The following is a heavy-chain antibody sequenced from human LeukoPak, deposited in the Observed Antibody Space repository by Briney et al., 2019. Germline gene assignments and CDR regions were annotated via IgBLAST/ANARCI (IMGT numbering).Heavy chain of an antibody. Sequence: ASVKVSFKASGYTFTSYGISWVRQAPGQGLEWMGWISAYNGNTNYAQKLQGRVAMTTDTSTSTAYMELRSLRSDDTAVYYCARDGTYYYDSSGYSGGGDYWGQGTLVTVSS. CDR1: GYTFTSYG. D-gene: IGHD3-22*01. J-gene: IGHJ4*02. CDR2: ISAYNGNT. V-gene: IGHV1-18*01. CDR3: ARDGTYYYDSSGYSGGGDY.